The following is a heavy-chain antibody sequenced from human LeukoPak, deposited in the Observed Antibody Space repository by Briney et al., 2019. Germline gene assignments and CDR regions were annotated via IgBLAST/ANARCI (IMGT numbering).Heavy chain of an antibody. V-gene: IGHV4-61*02. CDR2: IYPSGST. Sequence: SETLSLTCTVSGGSISSGTYYWNWIRQPAGKELEWNGRIYPSGSTDYNPSLKSRVTISVDTSKNQFSLKLSSVTAADTAVYYCAREAPESPAGGGGAAAGMVRIDYWGQGTLVTVSS. CDR3: AREAPESPAGGGGAAAGMVRIDY. J-gene: IGHJ4*02. CDR1: GGSISSGTYY. D-gene: IGHD6-13*01.